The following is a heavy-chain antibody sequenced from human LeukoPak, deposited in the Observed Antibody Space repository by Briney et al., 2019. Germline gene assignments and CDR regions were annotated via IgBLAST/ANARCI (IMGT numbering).Heavy chain of an antibody. J-gene: IGHJ4*02. Sequence: GASVKVSCKASGYTFTSYDINWVRQATGQGLEWMGWMNPNSGNTGYAQKFQGRVTITRNTSISTAYMELSSLRSDDTAVYYCATDLIVGATTFDYWGQGTLVTVSS. D-gene: IGHD1-26*01. V-gene: IGHV1-8*03. CDR3: ATDLIVGATTFDY. CDR1: GYTFTSYD. CDR2: MNPNSGNT.